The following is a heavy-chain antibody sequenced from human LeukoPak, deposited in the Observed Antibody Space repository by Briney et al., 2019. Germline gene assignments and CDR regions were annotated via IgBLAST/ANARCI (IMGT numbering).Heavy chain of an antibody. V-gene: IGHV1-2*02. CDR2: INPNSGGT. CDR1: GYTFTGYY. D-gene: IGHD5-24*01. Sequence: ASVKLSCKASGYTFTGYYMHWVRQAPGQGLEWMGWINPNSGGTNYAQKFQGRVTMTRDTSISTAYMELSRLRSDDTAVYYCAREVTRWLQEIHYLGRGTLVTVSS. CDR3: AREVTRWLQEIHY. J-gene: IGHJ4*01.